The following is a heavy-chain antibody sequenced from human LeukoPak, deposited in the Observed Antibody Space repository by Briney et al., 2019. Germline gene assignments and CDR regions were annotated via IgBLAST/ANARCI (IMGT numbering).Heavy chain of an antibody. CDR2: IYYSGST. D-gene: IGHD5-18*01. CDR3: AREKSSLDTAMVEVPAGVFDY. V-gene: IGHV4-59*12. Sequence: PSETLSLTCTVSGGSISSNYWSWIRQPPGKGLEWIGYIYYSGSTNYNPSLKSRVTISVDTSKNQFSLKLSSVTAADTAVYYCAREKSSLDTAMVEVPAGVFDYWGQGTLVTVSS. J-gene: IGHJ4*02. CDR1: GGSISSNY.